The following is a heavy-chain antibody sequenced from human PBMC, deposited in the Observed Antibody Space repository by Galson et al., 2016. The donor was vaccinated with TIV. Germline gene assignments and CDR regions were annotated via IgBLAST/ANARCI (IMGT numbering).Heavy chain of an antibody. J-gene: IGHJ3*02. Sequence: SVKVSCKASGIIFNSYAISWVRQAPGQGLEWMGGIIPMFGTANYARNFQGRVTITTDKSTSTAYMGLSSLRSEDTAEYYCAEASKYGSSGYYRDVFGIWGQGTTVTVSS. CDR2: IIPMFGTA. CDR1: GIIFNSYA. D-gene: IGHD3-22*01. V-gene: IGHV1-69*05. CDR3: AEASKYGSSGYYRDVFGI.